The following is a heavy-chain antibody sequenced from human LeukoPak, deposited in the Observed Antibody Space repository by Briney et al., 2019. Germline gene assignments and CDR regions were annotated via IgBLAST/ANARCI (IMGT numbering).Heavy chain of an antibody. CDR2: IYPGDSDT. CDR1: GYSFTSYW. Sequence: GESLKISCKGSGYSFTSYWIGWVRQMPGKGLEWMGIIYPGDSDTRYSPSFQGQVTISADKSISTAYLQWSSLKASDTAMHYCARQYYDSSGYYPYFDYWGQGTLVTVSS. D-gene: IGHD3-22*01. J-gene: IGHJ4*02. V-gene: IGHV5-51*01. CDR3: ARQYYDSSGYYPYFDY.